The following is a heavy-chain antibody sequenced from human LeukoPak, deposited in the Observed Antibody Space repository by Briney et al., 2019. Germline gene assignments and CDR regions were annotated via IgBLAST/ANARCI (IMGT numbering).Heavy chain of an antibody. Sequence: SETLSLTCAVYGGSFSGYYWSWIRQPPGKGLEWIGYIYYSGSTNYNPSLKSRVTISVDTSKNQFSLKLSSVTAADTAVYYCARYSGSYYWLGYFDYWGQGTLVTVSS. J-gene: IGHJ4*02. CDR2: IYYSGST. V-gene: IGHV4-59*01. CDR1: GGSFSGYY. CDR3: ARYSGSYYWLGYFDY. D-gene: IGHD1-26*01.